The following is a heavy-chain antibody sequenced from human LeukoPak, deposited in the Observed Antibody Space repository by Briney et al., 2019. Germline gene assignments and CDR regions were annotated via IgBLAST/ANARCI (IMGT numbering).Heavy chain of an antibody. J-gene: IGHJ4*02. D-gene: IGHD2-2*02. CDR3: ARWACSSTSCYNDY. V-gene: IGHV3-53*01. Sequence: AGGSPRLSCAASGFTVSNNYMSWVRQAPGKGLEWVSVIYSGGSTYYADSVKGRFTISRDNSKNTLYLQMNSLRAEDTAVYYCARWACSSTSCYNDYWGQGTLVTVSS. CDR1: GFTVSNNY. CDR2: IYSGGST.